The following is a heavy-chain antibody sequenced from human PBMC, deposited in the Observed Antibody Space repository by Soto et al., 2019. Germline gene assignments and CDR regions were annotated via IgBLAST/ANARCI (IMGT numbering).Heavy chain of an antibody. V-gene: IGHV4-59*12. CDR2: IYYSGST. J-gene: IGHJ4*02. Sequence: SETLSLTCTVSGGSISSYYWSWIRQPPGKGLEWIGYIYYSGSTNYNPSLKSRVTISRDNAKNSLYLQMNSLRADDTAVYYCARDRDLAVPAAVIYFDSWGQGTLVTVSS. CDR1: GGSISSYY. D-gene: IGHD2-2*01. CDR3: ARDRDLAVPAAVIYFDS.